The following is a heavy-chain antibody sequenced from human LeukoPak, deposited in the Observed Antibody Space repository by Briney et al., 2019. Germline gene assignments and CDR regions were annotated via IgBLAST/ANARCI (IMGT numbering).Heavy chain of an antibody. CDR1: GFTFSSYE. D-gene: IGHD2-2*01. CDR2: MYSGGST. V-gene: IGHV3-53*01. CDR3: ARGGSSLYAFDI. J-gene: IGHJ3*02. Sequence: PGGSLRLSCAASGFTFSSYEMNWVRQAPGKGLEWVSVMYSGGSTFYADSVKGRFTISRDNSKNTLYLQMNSLRAEDTAVYYCARGGSSLYAFDIWGQGTMVTVSS.